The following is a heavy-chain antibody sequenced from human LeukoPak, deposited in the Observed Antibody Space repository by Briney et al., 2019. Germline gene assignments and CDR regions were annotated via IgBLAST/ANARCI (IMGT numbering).Heavy chain of an antibody. CDR2: ISSSSSYI. Sequence: GGSLRLSCAASGFTFSSYSMNWVRQAPGKGLEWVSSISSSSSYIYYADSVKGRFTISRDNAKNSLYLQMHSLRAEDTAVYYCARDGGRLSSDYWGQGTLVTVSS. CDR3: ARDGGRLSSDY. J-gene: IGHJ4*02. V-gene: IGHV3-21*01. CDR1: GFTFSSYS. D-gene: IGHD3-16*01.